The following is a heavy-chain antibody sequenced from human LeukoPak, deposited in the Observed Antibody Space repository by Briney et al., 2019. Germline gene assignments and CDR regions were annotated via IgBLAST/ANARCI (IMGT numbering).Heavy chain of an antibody. D-gene: IGHD3-22*01. J-gene: IGHJ4*02. CDR3: ARDGISMIGDY. V-gene: IGHV3-7*01. CDR1: GFTFSSSW. CDR2: IKQDGSEK. Sequence: SGGSLRLSCAASGFTFSSSWMNWVRQAPGKGLEWVANIKQDGSEKYYVDSVKGRFTISRDNAKNALYLQMNSLRAEDTAVYYCARDGISMIGDYWGQGTLVTVSS.